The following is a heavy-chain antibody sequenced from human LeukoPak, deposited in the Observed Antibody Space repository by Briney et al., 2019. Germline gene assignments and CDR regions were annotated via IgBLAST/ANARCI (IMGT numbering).Heavy chain of an antibody. D-gene: IGHD3-10*01. CDR3: ARGWGRYYGSGTYRPFDY. Sequence: ASVKVSCKASGFTFTSYGFSWVRQAPGQGLELTGWISAYNGDTKYAQKFQGRVTMTTDTSTSTAYMELRSLRSDDTAVYYCARGWGRYYGSGTYRPFDYWGQGTLVTVSS. CDR2: ISAYNGDT. V-gene: IGHV1-18*01. CDR1: GFTFTSYG. J-gene: IGHJ4*01.